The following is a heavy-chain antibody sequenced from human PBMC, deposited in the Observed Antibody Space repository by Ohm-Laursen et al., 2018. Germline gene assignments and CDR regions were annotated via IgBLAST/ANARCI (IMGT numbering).Heavy chain of an antibody. CDR3: ARERGPSGYAYYYYYYGMDV. CDR1: GFTFSSYS. D-gene: IGHD5-12*01. J-gene: IGHJ6*02. CDR2: ISSSSSYI. V-gene: IGHV3-21*01. Sequence: SLRLSCAASGFTFSSYSMNWVRQAPGKGLEWVSSISSSSSYIYYADSVKGRFTISRDNAKNSLYLQMNSLRAEDTAVYYCARERGPSGYAYYYYYYGMDVWGQGTTVTVSS.